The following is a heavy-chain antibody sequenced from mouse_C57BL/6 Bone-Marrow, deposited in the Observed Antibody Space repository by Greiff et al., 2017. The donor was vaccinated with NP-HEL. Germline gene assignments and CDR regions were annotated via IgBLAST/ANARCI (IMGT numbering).Heavy chain of an antibody. CDR2: ISSGSSTI. D-gene: IGHD1-1*01. Sequence: DVQLVESGGGLVKPGGSLKLSCAASGFTFSDYGMHWVRQAPEKGLEWVAYISSGSSTIYYADTVKGRFTISRDNAKNTLFLQMTSLRSEDTAMYYCARDTTVVANSPYYYAMDYWGQGTSVTVSS. V-gene: IGHV5-17*01. J-gene: IGHJ4*01. CDR3: ARDTTVVANSPYYYAMDY. CDR1: GFTFSDYG.